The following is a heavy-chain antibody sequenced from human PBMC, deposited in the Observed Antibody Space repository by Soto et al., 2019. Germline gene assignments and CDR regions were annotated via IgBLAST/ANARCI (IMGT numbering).Heavy chain of an antibody. Sequence: SETLSLTCTVSGGSISSSSYYWGWIRQPPGKGLEWIGSIYYSGSTYYNPSLKSRVTISVDTSKNQFSLKLSSVTAADTAVYYCAGLNILTETEYGMDVWGQGTTVTVSS. CDR1: GGSISSSSYY. CDR3: AGLNILTETEYGMDV. V-gene: IGHV4-39*01. J-gene: IGHJ6*02. CDR2: IYYSGST. D-gene: IGHD3-9*01.